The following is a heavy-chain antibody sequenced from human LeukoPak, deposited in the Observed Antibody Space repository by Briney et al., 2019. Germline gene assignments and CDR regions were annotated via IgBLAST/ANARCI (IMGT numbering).Heavy chain of an antibody. Sequence: PSETLSLTCTVSGGSISSSSYYWSWIRQPAGKGLEWIGRIYTSGSTNYNPSLKSRVTISVDTSKNQFSLKLSSVAAADTAVYYCARDGYYYDREVGAFDIWGQGTMVTVSS. CDR1: GGSISSSSYY. J-gene: IGHJ3*02. CDR3: ARDGYYYDREVGAFDI. V-gene: IGHV4-61*02. D-gene: IGHD3-22*01. CDR2: IYTSGST.